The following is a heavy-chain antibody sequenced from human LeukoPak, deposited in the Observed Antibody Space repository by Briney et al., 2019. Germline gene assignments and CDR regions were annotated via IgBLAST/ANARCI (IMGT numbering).Heavy chain of an antibody. D-gene: IGHD6-19*01. CDR3: GRGSGWIFDY. CDR2: IKEDGSEK. V-gene: IGHV3-7*01. J-gene: IGHJ4*02. CDR1: GTRFTNYW. Sequence: GGSLRLSCVGSGTRFTNYWMSWVRQAPGKELEYVADIKEDGSEKSYLDSVKGRFTISRDNAKNSLYLQMNSLRPDDTGVYYCGRGSGWIFDYRGQGTLVTVSS.